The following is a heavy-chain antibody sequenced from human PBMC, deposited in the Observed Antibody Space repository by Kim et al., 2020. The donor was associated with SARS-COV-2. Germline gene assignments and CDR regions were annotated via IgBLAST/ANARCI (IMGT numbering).Heavy chain of an antibody. CDR3: ARSQQLGLFDY. Sequence: TINNADSVKGRLTVSRDDAQNSLYLQMNSLRAEDTAVYYCARSQQLGLFDYWGQGTLVTVSS. CDR2: TI. D-gene: IGHD6-13*01. J-gene: IGHJ4*02. V-gene: IGHV3-48*04.